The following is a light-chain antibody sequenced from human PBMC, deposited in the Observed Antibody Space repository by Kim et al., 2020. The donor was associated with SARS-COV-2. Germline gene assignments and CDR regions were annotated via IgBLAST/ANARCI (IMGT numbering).Light chain of an antibody. CDR2: DAS. J-gene: IGKJ3*01. V-gene: IGKV3-11*01. CDR3: LQRSMWPHT. CDR1: QSVRTQ. Sequence: LSPGEGATLSCRASQSVRTQLAWYQQKPGQSPRLLIYDASTRASGVPARFSSSGSGTDFTLTLSSLEPEDFAVYYCLQRSMWPHTFGPGTKVDIK.